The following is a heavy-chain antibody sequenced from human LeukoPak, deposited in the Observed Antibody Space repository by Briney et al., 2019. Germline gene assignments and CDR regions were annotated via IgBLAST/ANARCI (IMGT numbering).Heavy chain of an antibody. D-gene: IGHD5-24*01. CDR3: ARLQEMATIEFDY. CDR1: GYNFTNYW. J-gene: IGHJ4*02. V-gene: IGHV5-51*01. CDR2: IYPGDSDT. Sequence: GESLKISCKISGYNFTNYWIGGVRQMPGEGLEWMGIIYPGDSDTRYSPSFQGQVTISADKSISTAYLQWSSLKASDTAMYYCARLQEMATIEFDYWGQGTLVTVSS.